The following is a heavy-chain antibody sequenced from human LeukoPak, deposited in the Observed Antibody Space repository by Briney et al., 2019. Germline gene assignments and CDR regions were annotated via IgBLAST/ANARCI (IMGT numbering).Heavy chain of an antibody. CDR3: ARGRYDSSGYYLGFDY. J-gene: IGHJ4*02. CDR1: GGSFSGYY. Sequence: PSETLSLTCAVYGGSFSGYYWSWIRQPPGKGLEWIGEINHSGSTNYNPSLKSRVTISVDTSKNQFSLKLSSVTAADTAVYYSARGRYDSSGYYLGFDYWGQGTLVTVSS. CDR2: INHSGST. V-gene: IGHV4-34*01. D-gene: IGHD3-22*01.